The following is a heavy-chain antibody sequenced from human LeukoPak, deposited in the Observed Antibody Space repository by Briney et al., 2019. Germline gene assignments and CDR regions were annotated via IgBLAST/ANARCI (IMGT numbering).Heavy chain of an antibody. Sequence: ASVKVSCKASGYTFTSYGISWVRQAPGQGLEWMGWISAYNGNTNYAQKLQGRVTMTTDTSTSTAYMELRSLRSDDTAVYYCARIPTYYDILTGYPSPDDAFDIWGQGTMVTVSS. V-gene: IGHV1-18*01. D-gene: IGHD3-9*01. J-gene: IGHJ3*02. CDR2: ISAYNGNT. CDR1: GYTFTSYG. CDR3: ARIPTYYDILTGYPSPDDAFDI.